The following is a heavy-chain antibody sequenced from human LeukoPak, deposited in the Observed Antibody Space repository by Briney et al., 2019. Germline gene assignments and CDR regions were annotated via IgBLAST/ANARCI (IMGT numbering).Heavy chain of an antibody. D-gene: IGHD6-19*01. CDR2: ISGSAVIT. CDR1: GFTLRNYA. Sequence: PGGSLRLSCAASGFTLRNYAMSWVRQAPGKGLEWVSAISGSAVITYYADSVKGLFTISRDNSKNTLYLQMNSLRAEDTAVYYCARSRSGWYNFDYWGQGTLVTVSS. CDR3: ARSRSGWYNFDY. J-gene: IGHJ4*02. V-gene: IGHV3-23*01.